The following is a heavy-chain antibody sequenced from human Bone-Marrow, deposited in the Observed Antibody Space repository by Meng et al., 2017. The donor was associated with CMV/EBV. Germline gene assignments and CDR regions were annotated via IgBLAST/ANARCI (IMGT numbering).Heavy chain of an antibody. CDR3: ARKNDLDRDAFDI. CDR1: GGSISSSSYY. J-gene: IGHJ3*02. CDR2: IYYSGST. V-gene: IGHV4-39*07. Sequence: GSLRLSCTVSGGSISSSSYYWCWIRQPPGKGLEWIGSIYYSGSTYYNPSLKSRVTISVDTSKNQFSLKLSSVTAADTAVYYWARKNDLDRDAFDILGQGTMVTVSS. D-gene: IGHD1-1*01.